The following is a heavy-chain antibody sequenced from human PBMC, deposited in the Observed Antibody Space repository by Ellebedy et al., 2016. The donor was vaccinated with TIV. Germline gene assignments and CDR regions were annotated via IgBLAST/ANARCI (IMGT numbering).Heavy chain of an antibody. D-gene: IGHD3-10*01. Sequence: GGSLRLXXAASGFNFDDYAMSWVRQAPGKGLEWVSGTNWNGGRPRYADPVKGRFTISRDNAKNSLSLQMNSLRAEDTALYHCARDWWRGEDYFYGLDVWGQGTTVTVSS. CDR1: GFNFDDYA. J-gene: IGHJ6*02. CDR3: ARDWWRGEDYFYGLDV. CDR2: TNWNGGRP. V-gene: IGHV3-20*01.